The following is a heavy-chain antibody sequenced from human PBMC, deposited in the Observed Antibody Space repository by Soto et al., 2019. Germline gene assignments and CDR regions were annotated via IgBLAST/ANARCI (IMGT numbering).Heavy chain of an antibody. J-gene: IGHJ4*02. Sequence: SETLSLTCAVYGGSFSGYYWSWIRQPPGKGLEWIGEINHSGSTNYNPSLKSRVTISVDTSKNQFSLKLSSVTAADTAVYYCARARGPSYSSSWYQRGYYFDYWGQGTLVTVSS. CDR3: ARARGPSYSSSWYQRGYYFDY. CDR2: INHSGST. CDR1: GGSFSGYY. V-gene: IGHV4-34*01. D-gene: IGHD6-13*01.